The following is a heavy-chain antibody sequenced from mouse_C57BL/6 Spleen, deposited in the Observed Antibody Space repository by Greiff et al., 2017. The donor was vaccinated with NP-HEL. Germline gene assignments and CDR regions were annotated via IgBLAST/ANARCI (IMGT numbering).Heavy chain of an antibody. CDR2: IYPGDGDT. CDR3: ARMESPYYYAMDY. D-gene: IGHD1-3*01. CDR1: GYAFSSSW. J-gene: IGHJ4*01. V-gene: IGHV1-82*01. Sequence: QVQLKESGPELVKPGASVKISCKASGYAFSSSWMNWVKQRPGKGLEWIGRIYPGDGDTNYNGKFKGKATLTADKSSSTAYMQLSSLTSEDSAVYFCARMESPYYYAMDYWGQGTSVTVSS.